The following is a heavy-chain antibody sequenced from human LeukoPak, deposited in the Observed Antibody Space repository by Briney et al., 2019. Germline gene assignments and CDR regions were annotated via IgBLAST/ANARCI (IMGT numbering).Heavy chain of an antibody. CDR2: ISWNSGSI. V-gene: IGHV3-9*01. CDR3: AKDMSSGWPNPGKFDY. Sequence: GRSLRLSCAASGFTFDDYAMHWVRQAPGKGLEWVSGISWNSGSIGYADSVKGRFTISRDNAKNSLYLQMNSLRAEDTALYYCAKDMSSGWPNPGKFDYWDQGTLVTVSS. J-gene: IGHJ4*02. D-gene: IGHD6-19*01. CDR1: GFTFDDYA.